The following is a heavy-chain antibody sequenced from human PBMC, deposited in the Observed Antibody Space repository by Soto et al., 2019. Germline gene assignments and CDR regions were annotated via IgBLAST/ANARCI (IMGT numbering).Heavy chain of an antibody. J-gene: IGHJ6*02. CDR1: GFTFSSYS. V-gene: IGHV3-21*01. CDR3: ARLNSYYYGMDV. Sequence: EVQLVESGGGLVKPGGSLRLSCAASGFTFSSYSMNWVRQAPGKGPEWVSSISSSSSYIYYADSVKGRFTISRDNAKNSLYLQMNSLRAEDTAVYYCARLNSYYYGMDVWGQGTTVTVSS. CDR2: ISSSSSYI.